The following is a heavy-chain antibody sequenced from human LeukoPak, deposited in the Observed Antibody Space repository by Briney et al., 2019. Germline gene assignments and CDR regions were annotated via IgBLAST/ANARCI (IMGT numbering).Heavy chain of an antibody. J-gene: IGHJ4*02. V-gene: IGHV4-34*01. D-gene: IGHD2-2*01. CDR3: ARKTPRGYCSSTSCYGVFDY. Sequence: SGTLSLTCAVYGGSFSGYYWSWIRQPPGKGLEWIGEINHSGSTNYNPSLKSRVTISVDTSKNQFSLKLSSVTAADTAVYYCARKTPRGYCSSTSCYGVFDYWGQGTLVTVSS. CDR1: GGSFSGYY. CDR2: INHSGST.